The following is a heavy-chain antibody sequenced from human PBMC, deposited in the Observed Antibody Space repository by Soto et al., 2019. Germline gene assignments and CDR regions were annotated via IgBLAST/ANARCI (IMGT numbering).Heavy chain of an antibody. J-gene: IGHJ6*02. D-gene: IGHD2-21*02. Sequence: QVQLVQSGAEVKSSGASVKVACRASGYTFINYAIHWVRQAPGQSLEWMGWINAGNGHTKYSQKFQGRVTITRDTSTTTAYMEMSSLRSEDTAVFDCVRDIGCSIGNCYFRYYYYGMDVWGQGTTVTVSS. CDR2: INAGNGHT. V-gene: IGHV1-3*01. CDR3: VRDIGCSIGNCYFRYYYYGMDV. CDR1: GYTFINYA.